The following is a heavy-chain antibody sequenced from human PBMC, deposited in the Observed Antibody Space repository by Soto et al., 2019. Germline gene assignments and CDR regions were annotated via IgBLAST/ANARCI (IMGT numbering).Heavy chain of an antibody. CDR1: GGTLSSYA. V-gene: IGHV1-69*13. CDR3: ARTYYDPLYYYYYGMDV. J-gene: IGHJ6*02. Sequence: SVKVSATASGGTLSSYAIRWLRQAPGQGLEWMGGIIPIFGTANYAQKFQGRVTITADESTSTAYMELSSLRSEDTAVYYCARTYYDPLYYYYYGMDVWGQGTTVTVAS. CDR2: IIPIFGTA. D-gene: IGHD3-3*01.